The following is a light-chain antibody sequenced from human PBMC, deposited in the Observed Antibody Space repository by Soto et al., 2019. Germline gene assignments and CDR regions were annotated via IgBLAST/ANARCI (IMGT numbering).Light chain of an antibody. Sequence: EIVLTQSPGTLSLSPGERATLSRRASQSVSVNSLAWYQQKGGQAPRLLIYAASTRATGVPDRFSGTGSGTDFALTISRLETDDSAVYYCQQYGGSPFTIGPGTKVDTK. CDR2: AAS. CDR1: QSVSVNS. CDR3: QQYGGSPFT. J-gene: IGKJ3*01. V-gene: IGKV3-20*01.